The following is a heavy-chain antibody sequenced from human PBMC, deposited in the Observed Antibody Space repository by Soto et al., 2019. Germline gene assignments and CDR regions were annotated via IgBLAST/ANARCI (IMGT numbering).Heavy chain of an antibody. J-gene: IGHJ4*02. CDR2: IYYSGST. CDR3: ARQNYDYVWGSYRYTVPRPFDY. D-gene: IGHD3-16*02. Sequence: SETLSLTCTVSGGSISSYYWSWIRQPPGKGLEWIGYIYYSGSTNYNPSLKSRVTISVDTSKNQFSLKLSSVTAADRAVYYCARQNYDYVWGSYRYTVPRPFDYWGQGTLVTVSS. CDR1: GGSISSYY. V-gene: IGHV4-59*08.